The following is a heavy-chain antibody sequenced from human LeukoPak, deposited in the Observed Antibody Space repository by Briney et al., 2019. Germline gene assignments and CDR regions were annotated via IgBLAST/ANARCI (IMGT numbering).Heavy chain of an antibody. J-gene: IGHJ6*02. CDR2: ISAYNGNT. Sequence: ASVKVSCKASGYTFTSYGISWVRQAPGQGLEWMGWISAYNGNTNYAQKLQGRVTKTTDTSTSTAYMELRSLRSDDTAVYYCARAGGYCGGDCYPGYYYYGMDVWGQGTTVTVSS. CDR3: ARAGGYCGGDCYPGYYYYGMDV. D-gene: IGHD2-21*02. V-gene: IGHV1-18*01. CDR1: GYTFTSYG.